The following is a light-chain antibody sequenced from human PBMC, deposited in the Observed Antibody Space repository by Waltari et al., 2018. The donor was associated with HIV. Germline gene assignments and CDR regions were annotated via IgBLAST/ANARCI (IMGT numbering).Light chain of an antibody. CDR1: KLGDKY. J-gene: IGLJ2*01. CDR3: QAWDSSTAVL. Sequence: SYELTQPPSVSVSPGQTTSITCSGDKLGDKYACWYQQKSGQSPVLVIYQGTKRPSGIPERFSCSNSGNTATLTISGTQAMDEADYYCQAWDSSTAVLFGGGTKLTVL. V-gene: IGLV3-1*01. CDR2: QGT.